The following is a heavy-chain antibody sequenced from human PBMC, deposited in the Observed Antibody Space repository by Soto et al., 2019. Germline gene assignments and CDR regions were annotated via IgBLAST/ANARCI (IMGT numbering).Heavy chain of an antibody. J-gene: IGHJ5*02. D-gene: IGHD6-6*01. CDR3: ARGLSIAARRGWFDP. CDR1: SGSISSSNW. Sequence: SETLSLTCAVSSGSISSSNWWSWVRQPPGKGLEWIGEIYHSGSTNYNPSLKSRVTISVDKSKNQFSLKLSSVTAADTAVYYCARGLSIAARRGWFDPWGQGTLVTVSS. CDR2: IYHSGST. V-gene: IGHV4-4*02.